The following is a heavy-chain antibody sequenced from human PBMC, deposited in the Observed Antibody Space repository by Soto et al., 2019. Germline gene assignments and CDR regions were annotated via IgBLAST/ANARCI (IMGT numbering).Heavy chain of an antibody. CDR2: IKQDGSEK. D-gene: IGHD6-13*01. V-gene: IGHV3-7*01. CDR1: GFTFSSYW. CDR3: ARHKIIAAAGSYYYYGMDV. Sequence: EVQLVESGGGLVQPGGSLRLSCAASGFTFSSYWMSWVLQAPGKGLEWVANIKQDGSEKYYVDSVKGRFTISRDNAKNSLYLQMNSLRAEDTAVYYCARHKIIAAAGSYYYYGMDVWGQGTTVTVSS. J-gene: IGHJ6*02.